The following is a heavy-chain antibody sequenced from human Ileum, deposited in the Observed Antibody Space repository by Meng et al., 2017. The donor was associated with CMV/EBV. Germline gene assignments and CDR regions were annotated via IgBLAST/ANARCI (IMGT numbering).Heavy chain of an antibody. Sequence: GESLKISCAASGFSFSDHYMDWVRQAPGKGLEWVGRIRNKPNGYTTVCAASVKGRFTITRDDSKNSLFLQMDSLKTEDTAMYFCAKDLSPGQYYYHGMDVWGQGTTVTVSS. D-gene: IGHD2/OR15-2a*01. V-gene: IGHV3-72*01. CDR1: GFSFSDHY. CDR2: IRNKPNGYTT. J-gene: IGHJ6*02. CDR3: AKDLSPGQYYYHGMDV.